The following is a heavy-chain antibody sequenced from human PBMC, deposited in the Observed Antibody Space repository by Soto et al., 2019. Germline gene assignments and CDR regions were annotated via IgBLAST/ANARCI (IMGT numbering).Heavy chain of an antibody. J-gene: IGHJ4*02. CDR2: ISYDGSNK. CDR3: AKEGVGDTSVLTN. D-gene: IGHD1-26*01. Sequence: TGGSLRLSCAASGFTFSSYGMHWVRQAPGKGLEWVAVISYDGSNKYYADSVKGRFTISRDNSKNTLYLQMNSLRAEDTAVYYCAKEGVGDTSVLTNWGQGPLVSVSA. V-gene: IGHV3-30*18. CDR1: GFTFSSYG.